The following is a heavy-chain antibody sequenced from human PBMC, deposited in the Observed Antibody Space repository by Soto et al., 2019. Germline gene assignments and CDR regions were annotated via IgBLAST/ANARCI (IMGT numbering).Heavy chain of an antibody. Sequence: GASVKVSCKASGXTFSSYAISWVRQAPGQGLEWMGGIIPIFGTANYAQKFQGRVTITADESTSTAYMELSSLRSEDTAVYYCARDSAAAGHRIWRTYYYYGMDVWGQGTTVTVSS. CDR2: IIPIFGTA. D-gene: IGHD6-13*01. V-gene: IGHV1-69*13. CDR3: ARDSAAAGHRIWRTYYYYGMDV. CDR1: GXTFSSYA. J-gene: IGHJ6*02.